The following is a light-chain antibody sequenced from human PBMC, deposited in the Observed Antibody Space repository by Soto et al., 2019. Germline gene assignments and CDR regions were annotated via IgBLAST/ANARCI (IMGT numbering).Light chain of an antibody. V-gene: IGKV3-15*01. CDR1: QSVSSN. CDR2: GAS. Sequence: EIVMTQSPATLSVSPGERATLSCRASQSVSSNLAWYQQKPGQAPRLLIYGASPRATGIPDRFIGSGSGTEFTLTISSLQSEDFAVYYCQQYNNWPPYTFGQGTKLEIK. CDR3: QQYNNWPPYT. J-gene: IGKJ2*01.